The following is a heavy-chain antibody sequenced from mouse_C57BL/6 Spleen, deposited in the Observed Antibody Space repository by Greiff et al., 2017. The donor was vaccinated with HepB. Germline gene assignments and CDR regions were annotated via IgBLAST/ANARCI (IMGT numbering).Heavy chain of an antibody. J-gene: IGHJ4*01. Sequence: VKLMESGGGLVKPGGSLKLSCAASGFTFSDYGMHWVRQAPEKGLEWVAYISSGSSTIYYADTVKGRFTISRDNAKNTLFLQMTSLRSEDTAMYYCARWVLRYPYAMDYWGQGTSVTVSS. CDR3: ARWVLRYPYAMDY. CDR1: GFTFSDYG. V-gene: IGHV5-17*01. CDR2: ISSGSSTI. D-gene: IGHD1-1*01.